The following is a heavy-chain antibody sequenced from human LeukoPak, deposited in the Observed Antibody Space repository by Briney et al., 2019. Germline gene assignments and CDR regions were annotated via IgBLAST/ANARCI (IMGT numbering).Heavy chain of an antibody. CDR3: AKETVPQLLWFGESFSAIDY. V-gene: IGHV3-23*01. CDR2: ISGSGRGGST. J-gene: IGHJ4*02. Sequence: GGSLRLSCTASGFTFSNYAMSWVRQAPGKGLEWVSGISGSGRGGSTYYAGSVKGRFTISRDNSKNTLYLQMNRLRVEDTAVYYCAKETVPQLLWFGESFSAIDYWGQGTLVTVSS. D-gene: IGHD3-10*01. CDR1: GFTFSNYA.